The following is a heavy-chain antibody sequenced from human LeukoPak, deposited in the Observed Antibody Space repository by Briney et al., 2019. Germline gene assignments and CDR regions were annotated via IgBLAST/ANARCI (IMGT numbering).Heavy chain of an antibody. CDR1: GFSLSTTGVG. CDR2: IFWDDDK. CDR3: AHRPGGSGSFDY. Sequence: SGPTLVKPTHTLTLTCTFSGFSLSTTGVGVGWIRQPPGKALEWLALIFWDDDKRYSPSLQSRLTITKDTSKNQVVLTMTNMDPVDTATYFCAHRPGGSGSFDYWGQGTLVTVSS. V-gene: IGHV2-5*02. D-gene: IGHD3-10*01. J-gene: IGHJ4*02.